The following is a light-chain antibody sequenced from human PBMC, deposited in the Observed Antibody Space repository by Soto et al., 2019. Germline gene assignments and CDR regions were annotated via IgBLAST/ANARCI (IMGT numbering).Light chain of an antibody. CDR3: QQSHGIPHI. V-gene: IGKV1-39*01. J-gene: IGKJ2*01. CDR1: PTISTY. Sequence: DIQMTQSPSSLSASVGDRITITCRASPTISTYLNWYQQKPGKAPKLLISAASRLQSGVPSRFTGSGSGTEFTLTISSLQPEDFAIYYCQQSHGIPHIFGQGTKVEI. CDR2: AAS.